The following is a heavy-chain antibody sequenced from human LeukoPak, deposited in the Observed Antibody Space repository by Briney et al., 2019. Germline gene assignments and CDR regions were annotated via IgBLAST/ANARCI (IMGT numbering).Heavy chain of an antibody. J-gene: IGHJ4*02. CDR2: IYTSGST. Sequence: SETLSLTCTVSGASISSGRYCGSWIRQPAGKGLEWIGRIYTSGSTDYNPSLKSRVTISLDTSKNQFSLKVRSVTAADTAVYYCARDSPGIAATDTWGQGSLVTVSS. D-gene: IGHD6-13*01. CDR1: GASISSGRYC. V-gene: IGHV4-61*02. CDR3: ARDSPGIAATDT.